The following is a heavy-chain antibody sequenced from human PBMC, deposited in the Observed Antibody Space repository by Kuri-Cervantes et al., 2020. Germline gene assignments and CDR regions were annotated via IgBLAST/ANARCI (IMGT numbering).Heavy chain of an antibody. CDR3: TTGDRGRDTGEFDY. CDR1: GFTFSSYD. V-gene: IGHV3-13*01. J-gene: IGHJ4*02. CDR2: IGTAGDT. D-gene: IGHD3-16*01. Sequence: GGSLRLSCAASGFTFSSYDMHWVRQATGKGLEWVSAIGTAGDTYYPGSVKGRFTISRVNAKNSVYLQMNSLRAEDTAMYYCTTGDRGRDTGEFDYWGQGTLVTVSS.